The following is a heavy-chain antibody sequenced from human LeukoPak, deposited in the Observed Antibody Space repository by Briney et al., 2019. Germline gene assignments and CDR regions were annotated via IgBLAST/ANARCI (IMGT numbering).Heavy chain of an antibody. Sequence: GESLKISCKGSGYRFTIYWIGWVRQMPGRGLEWIGIIYPGDSDIRYSPSFQGQVNISADKSISTAYLQWSSLKASDTAMYYCVRRTTGEYYFDYWGQGTLVTVSS. V-gene: IGHV5-51*01. D-gene: IGHD7-27*01. J-gene: IGHJ4*02. CDR3: VRRTTGEYYFDY. CDR1: GYRFTIYW. CDR2: IYPGDSDI.